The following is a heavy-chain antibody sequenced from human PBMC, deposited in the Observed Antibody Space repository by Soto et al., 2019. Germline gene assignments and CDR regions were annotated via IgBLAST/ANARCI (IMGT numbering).Heavy chain of an antibody. V-gene: IGHV3-23*01. CDR2: ISGSGGST. Sequence: EVQLLESGGGLVQPGGSLRLSCAASGFTFSSYAMSWVRQAPGKGLEWVSAISGSGGSTYYADSVKGRFTISRDNSKNTLYLKMNSLRAEDTAVYYCAKDLAGYSSSWYGDKYYYYGMDVWGQGTTVTVSS. CDR1: GFTFSSYA. J-gene: IGHJ6*02. D-gene: IGHD6-13*01. CDR3: AKDLAGYSSSWYGDKYYYYGMDV.